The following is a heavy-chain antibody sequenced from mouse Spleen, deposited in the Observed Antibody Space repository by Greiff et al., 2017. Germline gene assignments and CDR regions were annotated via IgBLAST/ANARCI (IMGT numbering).Heavy chain of an antibody. V-gene: IGHV3-6*01. CDR3: ARLRYRYDWFAY. Sequence: ESGPGLVKPSQSLSLTCSVTGYSITSGYYWKWIRQCPGNKLEWMGYISYDGSNNYNPSLKNRISITRDTSKNQFFLKLNSVTTEDTATYYCARLRYRYDWFAYWGQGTLVTVSA. CDR1: GYSITSGYY. D-gene: IGHD2-14*01. J-gene: IGHJ3*01. CDR2: ISYDGSN.